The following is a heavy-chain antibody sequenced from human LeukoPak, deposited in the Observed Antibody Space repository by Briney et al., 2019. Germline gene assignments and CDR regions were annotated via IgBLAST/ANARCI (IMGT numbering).Heavy chain of an antibody. D-gene: IGHD3-22*01. J-gene: IGHJ4*02. CDR3: ARAYYYDSSGYYGRLDY. Sequence: GGSLRLSCAASGFTFSSYSMNWVRQAPGKGLEWVSSISSSSSYIYYADSVKGRFTISRDNAKNSLYLQMNSLRAEDTAVYYCARAYYYDSSGYYGRLDYWGQGTLVTVSS. CDR1: GFTFSSYS. CDR2: ISSSSSYI. V-gene: IGHV3-21*01.